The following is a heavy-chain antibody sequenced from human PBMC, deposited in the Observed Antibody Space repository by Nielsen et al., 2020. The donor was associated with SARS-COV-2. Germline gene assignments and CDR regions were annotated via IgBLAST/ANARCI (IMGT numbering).Heavy chain of an antibody. Sequence: GESLKISCAASGFIFNNYAMSWVRQAPGKGLEWVSHISNRGYNTYYADSVKGRFTISRDNSKNTLYLQMSSLRAEDTAVYYCARDAPYYDSLTGYSVDYGFDVWGHGTTVTVSS. D-gene: IGHD3-9*01. CDR3: ARDAPYYDSLTGYSVDYGFDV. CDR1: GFIFNNYA. J-gene: IGHJ6*02. V-gene: IGHV3-23*01. CDR2: ISNRGYNT.